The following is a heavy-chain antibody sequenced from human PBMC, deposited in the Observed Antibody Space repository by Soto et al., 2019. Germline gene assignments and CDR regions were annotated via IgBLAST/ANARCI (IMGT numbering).Heavy chain of an antibody. D-gene: IGHD2-15*01. CDR1: GFTLSSNY. CDR2: IYSGGST. V-gene: IGHV3-66*01. CDR3: AREVVVVVAATRGVSAFDI. Sequence: GGALRLSCAASGFTLSSNYMSWVRQAPGEGLEWVSVIYSGGSTYYADSVKGRFTISRDNSKNTLYLQMNSLRAEDTAVYYCAREVVVVVAATRGVSAFDIWGQGTMVTVSS. J-gene: IGHJ3*02.